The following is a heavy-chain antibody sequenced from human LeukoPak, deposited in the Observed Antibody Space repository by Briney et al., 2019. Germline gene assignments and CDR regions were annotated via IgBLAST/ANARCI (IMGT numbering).Heavy chain of an antibody. CDR1: GGSISSSSYY. Sequence: PSETLSLTCTVSGGSISSSSYYWAWIRQPPGKVLEWIGSMYYSGNTYYNPSLKSRVTISDDTSKNQFSMKLSSVTAADTAVYYCRRCSNGSYNWFDPWGQGTLVTVSS. CDR2: MYYSGNT. J-gene: IGHJ5*02. D-gene: IGHD1-26*01. V-gene: IGHV4-39*01. CDR3: RRCSNGSYNWFDP.